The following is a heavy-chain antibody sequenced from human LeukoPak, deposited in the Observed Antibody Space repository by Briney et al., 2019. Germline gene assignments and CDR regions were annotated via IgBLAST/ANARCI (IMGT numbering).Heavy chain of an antibody. CDR1: GGSISSGSYY. D-gene: IGHD3/OR15-3a*01. CDR2: IYTSGST. CDR3: AREDWLLGEIDY. V-gene: IGHV4-61*02. J-gene: IGHJ4*02. Sequence: PSQTLSLTCAASGGSISSGSYYWSWIRQPAGKGLEWIGRIYTSGSTNYNPSLKSRVTISVDTSKNQFSLKLSSVTAADTAVYYCAREDWLLGEIDYWGQGTLVTVSS.